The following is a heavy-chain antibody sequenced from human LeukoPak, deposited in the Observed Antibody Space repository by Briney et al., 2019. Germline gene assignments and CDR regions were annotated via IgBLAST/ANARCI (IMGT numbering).Heavy chain of an antibody. V-gene: IGHV4-34*01. CDR2: IYNSGST. J-gene: IGHJ4*02. CDR3: VRAYDY. Sequence: SETLSLTCAVYGGSFSGSNWSWIRQPPGKGLEWIGEIYNSGSTIYNPSVKSRVTISVDTSKNQFSLNLISVTAADTAVYYCVRAYDYWGQGTLVTVSS. CDR1: GGSFSGSN.